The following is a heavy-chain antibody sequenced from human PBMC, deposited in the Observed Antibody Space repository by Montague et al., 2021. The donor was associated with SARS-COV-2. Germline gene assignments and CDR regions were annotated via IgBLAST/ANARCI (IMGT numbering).Heavy chain of an antibody. D-gene: IGHD3-22*01. Sequence: SETLSLTCTVSGGSISSSSYYWGWIRQPPGKGLEWIGSTYYSGSTYYNPSLKSRVTISVDTSKNQFSLKLSSVTAADTAVYYCARQSPVTMIVVVISGRFDYWGQGTLVTVSS. J-gene: IGHJ4*02. CDR3: ARQSPVTMIVVVISGRFDY. CDR2: TYYSGST. CDR1: GGSISSSSYY. V-gene: IGHV4-39*01.